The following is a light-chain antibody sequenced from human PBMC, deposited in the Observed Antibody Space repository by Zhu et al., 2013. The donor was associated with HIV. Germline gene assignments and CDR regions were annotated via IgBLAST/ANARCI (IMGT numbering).Light chain of an antibody. Sequence: DTQMTQSPSSLSASVGDRVTITCRASQDITHYLAWYQQKPGKVPQVLIYASSTLQSGVPPRFSGSGSGTDFTLTISYLVPDDFATYYCQQYNRPWAFGQGTKVEI. CDR1: QDITHY. CDR3: QQYNRPWA. CDR2: ASS. J-gene: IGKJ1*01. V-gene: IGKV1-27*01.